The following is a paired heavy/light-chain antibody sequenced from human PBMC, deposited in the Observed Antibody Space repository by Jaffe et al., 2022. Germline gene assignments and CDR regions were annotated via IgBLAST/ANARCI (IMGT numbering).Light chain of an antibody. J-gene: IGLJ2*01. CDR2: EVS. Sequence: QSALTQPASVSGSPGQSITISCTGTSSDVGRYNLVSWYQQHPGKAPKVMIYEVSKRPSGIANRFSGSKSGNTASLTISGLQAEDEADYYCCSYAGSTTLVFGGGTKLTVL. V-gene: IGLV2-23*02. CDR1: SSDVGRYNL. CDR3: CSYAGSTTLV.
Heavy chain of an antibody. CDR2: IYYSGSA. D-gene: IGHD3-10*01. J-gene: IGHJ4*02. CDR1: GGSISSSSYY. V-gene: IGHV4-39*01. Sequence: QLQLQESGPGLVKPSETLSLTCTVSGGSISSSSYYWGWIRQPPGKGLEWIGSIYYSGSAYYNPSLKSRVAISVDTSTNQFSLRLSSVTAADTAVYYCARLDYYGPRQFDYWGQGTLVTVSS. CDR3: ARLDYYGPRQFDY.